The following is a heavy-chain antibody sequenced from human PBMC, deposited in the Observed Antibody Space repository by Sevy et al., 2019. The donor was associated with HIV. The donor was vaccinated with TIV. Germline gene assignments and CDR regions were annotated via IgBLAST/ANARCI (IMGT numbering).Heavy chain of an antibody. CDR2: IIPIFGTA. CDR1: GGTFSSYA. J-gene: IGHJ6*02. D-gene: IGHD3-10*01. Sequence: ASVKVSCKASGGTFSSYAISWVRQPPGQGLEWMGGIIPIFGTANYAQKFQGRVTITADESTSTAYMELSSLRSEDTAVYYCARVSDGERGYYYYGMDVWGQGTTVTVSS. V-gene: IGHV1-69*13. CDR3: ARVSDGERGYYYYGMDV.